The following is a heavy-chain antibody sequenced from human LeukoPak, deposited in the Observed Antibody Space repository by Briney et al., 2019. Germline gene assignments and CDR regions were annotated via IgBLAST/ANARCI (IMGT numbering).Heavy chain of an antibody. Sequence: GESLKISCKGCGYSFTSYWIGWVRQMPGKGLEWMGIIYPGDSDTRYSPSFQGQVTISADKSISTAYLQWSSLKASDTAMYYCARIPQYYYDSSGLFDYWGQGTLVTVSS. CDR2: IYPGDSDT. V-gene: IGHV5-51*01. CDR3: ARIPQYYYDSSGLFDY. CDR1: GYSFTSYW. J-gene: IGHJ4*02. D-gene: IGHD3-22*01.